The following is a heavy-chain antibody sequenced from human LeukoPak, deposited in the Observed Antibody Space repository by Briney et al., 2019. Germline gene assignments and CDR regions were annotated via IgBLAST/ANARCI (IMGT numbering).Heavy chain of an antibody. CDR2: TYHRSKWYN. CDR3: ARGNRYYYDSSGYFPTTKFDY. Sequence: SQTLSLTCAISGDSVSSNSAAWNWIRQSPSRGLEWLGRTYHRSKWYNDYALSVKSRISVNPDTPKNQFSLQLNSVTPEDTAVYYCARGNRYYYDSSGYFPTTKFDYWGQGTPVTVSS. D-gene: IGHD3-22*01. V-gene: IGHV6-1*01. CDR1: GDSVSSNSAA. J-gene: IGHJ4*02.